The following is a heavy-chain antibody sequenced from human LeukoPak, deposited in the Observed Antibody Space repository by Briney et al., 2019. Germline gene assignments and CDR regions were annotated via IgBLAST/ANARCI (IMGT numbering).Heavy chain of an antibody. J-gene: IGHJ1*01. V-gene: IGHV3-23*01. D-gene: IGHD6-13*01. CDR1: GFTFTSHA. CDR2: ISANGDAT. CDR3: AKSDRGSSWFVAYFQH. Sequence: GGSLRLSCAASGFTFTSHAMSWVRQAPGKGLEWVSAISANGDATYYADSVKGRFTISRDSAKNSLYLQMNSLRREDTAFYYCAKSDRGSSWFVAYFQHWGLGTQVTVAS.